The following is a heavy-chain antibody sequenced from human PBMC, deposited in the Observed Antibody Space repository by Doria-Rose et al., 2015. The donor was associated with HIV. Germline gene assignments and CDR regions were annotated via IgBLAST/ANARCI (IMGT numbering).Heavy chain of an antibody. D-gene: IGHD6-13*01. V-gene: IGHV2-26*01. CDR3: ARIKSSRWYHKYYFDF. J-gene: IGHJ4*02. Sequence: QITLKESGPVLVKPTETLTLTCTVSGVSLSSPGMGVSRIRQPPGKALEWLANIFSDDDRSYNTSLKSRLTISRGTSKSQVVLTMTDMDPVDTATYYCARIKSSRWYHKYYFDFWGQGPLVIVSA. CDR1: GVSLSSPGMG. CDR2: IFSDDDR.